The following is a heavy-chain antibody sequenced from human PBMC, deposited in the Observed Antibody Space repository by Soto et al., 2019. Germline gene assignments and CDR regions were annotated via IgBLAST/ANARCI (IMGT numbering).Heavy chain of an antibody. J-gene: IGHJ4*02. CDR3: VRAHTAYYCSSMSCSFFDH. V-gene: IGHV4-38-2*01. CDR1: CDPLIDYY. CDR2: VWHRGNT. Sequence: PSETLSLTCAFSCDPLIDYYWGWIRQSQGKGLECLGTVWHRGNTYYNPSFESRITISVDTSKSQFSLKLSSVTAADTAVYYCVRAHTAYYCSSMSCSFFDHWGQGALVTASS. D-gene: IGHD2-2*01.